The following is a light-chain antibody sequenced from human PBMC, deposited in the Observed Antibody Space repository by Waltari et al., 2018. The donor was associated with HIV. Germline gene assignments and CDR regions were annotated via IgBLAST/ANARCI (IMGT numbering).Light chain of an antibody. CDR1: SSNIGSNY. CDR3: AAWDDSLSGAV. CDR2: RNN. V-gene: IGLV1-47*01. Sequence: QSVLTQPPSASGTPGQRVTISCSGSSSNIGSNYVYWYQQLPGTAPKLLIYRNNPRPSGVPDRFSGSKSGTSASRAIGGLRSEDEAYYYCAAWDDSLSGAVFGGGTQLTVL. J-gene: IGLJ7*01.